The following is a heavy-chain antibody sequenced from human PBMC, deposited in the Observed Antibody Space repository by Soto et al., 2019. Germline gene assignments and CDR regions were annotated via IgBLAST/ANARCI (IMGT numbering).Heavy chain of an antibody. D-gene: IGHD4-4*01. Sequence: GAALTISGEGCGWSVTSYWSGWVRQMPGKGLEWMGIIYPGDSDTRYSPSFQGQVTISADKSISTAYLQWSSLKASDTAMYYCARHVSPYSNYYYGMDVWGQGTTVTVSS. CDR1: GWSVTSYW. V-gene: IGHV5-51*01. CDR3: ARHVSPYSNYYYGMDV. J-gene: IGHJ6*02. CDR2: IYPGDSDT.